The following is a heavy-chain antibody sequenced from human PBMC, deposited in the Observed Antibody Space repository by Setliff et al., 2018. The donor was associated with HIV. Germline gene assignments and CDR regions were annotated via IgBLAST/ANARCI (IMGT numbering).Heavy chain of an antibody. J-gene: IGHJ3*02. Sequence: PGGSLRLSCAASGFTVSTSYMSWIRQAPGKGLEWASTIYSDGNTYHADSAKGRFTLSRDNTKNTLYLQMDSLRPEDTAVYYCARVKVDWGFGNAFDIWGRGTMVTVSS. CDR2: IYSDGNT. CDR3: ARVKVDWGFGNAFDI. V-gene: IGHV3-66*02. CDR1: GFTVSTSY. D-gene: IGHD7-27*01.